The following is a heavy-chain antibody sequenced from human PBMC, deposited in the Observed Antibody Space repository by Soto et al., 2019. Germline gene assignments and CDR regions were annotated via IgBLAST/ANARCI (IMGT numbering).Heavy chain of an antibody. J-gene: IGHJ5*02. CDR1: GYTFTSYG. Sequence: QVQLVQSGAEVKKPGASVKVSCKASGYTFTSYGISWVRQAPGQGLEWMGWISAYNGNTNYAQKLQGRLTMTTDTSTSTAYMELRSLRSDDTAVYYCARVWRGEGFGSNWFDPWGQGTLVTVSS. D-gene: IGHD3-10*01. V-gene: IGHV1-18*01. CDR3: ARVWRGEGFGSNWFDP. CDR2: ISAYNGNT.